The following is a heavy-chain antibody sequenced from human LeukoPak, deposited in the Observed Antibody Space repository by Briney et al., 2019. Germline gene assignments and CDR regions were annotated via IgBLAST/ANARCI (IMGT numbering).Heavy chain of an antibody. CDR1: GFTFATYG. CDR2: AGDSAATT. D-gene: IGHD3-10*01. J-gene: IGHJ3*01. CDR3: AKDSFTVVRGVGSDDGFAV. Sequence: GGSLRLSCAASGFTFATYGMSWVRQAPGKGLEWVSVAGDSAATTHYADSVKGRFFISRDNSKNTVHLQMNNLRAEDTAVHYCAKDSFTVVRGVGSDDGFAVWGQGTMVIVSS. V-gene: IGHV3-23*01.